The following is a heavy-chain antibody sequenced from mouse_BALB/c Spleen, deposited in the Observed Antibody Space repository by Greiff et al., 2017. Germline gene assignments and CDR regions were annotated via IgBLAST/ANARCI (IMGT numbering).Heavy chain of an antibody. CDR1: GFTFSSYG. J-gene: IGHJ3*01. Sequence: EVNLVESGGGLVQPGGSLKLSCAASGFTFSSYGMSWVRQTPDKRLELVATINSNGGSTYYPDSVKGRFTISRDNAKNTLYLQMSSLKSEDTAMYYCARDPPATAYWGQGTLVTVSA. CDR2: INSNGGST. V-gene: IGHV5-6-3*01. CDR3: ARDPPATAY. D-gene: IGHD3-1*01.